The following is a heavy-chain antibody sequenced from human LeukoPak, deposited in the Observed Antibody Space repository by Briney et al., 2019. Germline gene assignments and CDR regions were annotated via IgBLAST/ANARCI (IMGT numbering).Heavy chain of an antibody. Sequence: SETLSLTCTVSGGSISSGTYYWSWIRQPAGKGLEWIGRISTSGSTSYNPSLKSRVTISVDTSKNQFSLKLSSVTAADTAVYYCARGLLLWFGELLTPFDYWGQGTLVTVSS. V-gene: IGHV4-61*02. CDR3: ARGLLLWFGELLTPFDY. D-gene: IGHD3-10*01. J-gene: IGHJ4*02. CDR1: GGSISSGTYY. CDR2: ISTSGST.